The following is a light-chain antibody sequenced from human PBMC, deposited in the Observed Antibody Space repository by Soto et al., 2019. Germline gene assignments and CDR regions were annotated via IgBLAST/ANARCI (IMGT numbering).Light chain of an antibody. Sequence: EIVLTQAPATLSLSPGERATLSCRASQSIGLAIAWYQHKPGQAPRLLIFDASQRATGIPARFRGSGSGTDFTLSISSLEPEDFAVYYCQRYGSSPPHTFGQGTKLEIK. J-gene: IGKJ2*01. CDR2: DAS. V-gene: IGKV3-11*01. CDR3: QRYGSSPPHT. CDR1: QSIGLA.